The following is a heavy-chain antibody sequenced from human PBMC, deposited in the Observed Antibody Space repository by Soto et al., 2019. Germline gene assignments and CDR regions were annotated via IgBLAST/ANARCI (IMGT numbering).Heavy chain of an antibody. D-gene: IGHD1-26*01. V-gene: IGHV1-69*13. CDR1: GGTFSSYA. Sequence: ASVKVSCKASGGTFSSYAISWVRQAPGQGLEWMGGIIPIFGTANYAQKFQGRVTITADESTSTAYMELSSLRSEDTAVYYCARDISKGRNHYGMDVWGQGTTVTVSS. CDR2: IIPIFGTA. J-gene: IGHJ6*02. CDR3: ARDISKGRNHYGMDV.